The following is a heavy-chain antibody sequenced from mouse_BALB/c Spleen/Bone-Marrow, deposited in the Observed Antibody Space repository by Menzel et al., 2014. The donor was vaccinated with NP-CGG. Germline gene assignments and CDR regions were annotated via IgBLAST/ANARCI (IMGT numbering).Heavy chain of an antibody. D-gene: IGHD1-2*01. V-gene: IGHV4-1*02. Sequence: EVKLQESGGGLVQPGGSLKLSCAASGFDFSRYWMSWVRQAPGKGLEWIGEINPDSSTINYTPSLKDKFIISRDNAKNTLYLQMSKVRSEDTALYYCTRQDYYGYGAYWGQGTLVTVSA. CDR1: GFDFSRYW. CDR3: TRQDYYGYGAY. CDR2: INPDSSTI. J-gene: IGHJ3*01.